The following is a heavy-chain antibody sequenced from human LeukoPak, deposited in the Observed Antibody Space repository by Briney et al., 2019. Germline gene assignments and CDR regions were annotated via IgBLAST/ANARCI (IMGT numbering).Heavy chain of an antibody. CDR2: IYYSGST. D-gene: IGHD3-10*01. V-gene: IGHV4-31*03. J-gene: IGHJ4*02. CDR1: GGSISSGGYY. CDR3: ARDNRHYYGSGSRIDF. Sequence: SETLSLTCTVSGGSISSGGYYWSWIRQHPGKGLEWIGYIYYSGSTYYNPSLKSRVTISVDTSKNQFSLKLSSGTAADTAVYYCARDNRHYYGSGSRIDFWGQGTLVTVSS.